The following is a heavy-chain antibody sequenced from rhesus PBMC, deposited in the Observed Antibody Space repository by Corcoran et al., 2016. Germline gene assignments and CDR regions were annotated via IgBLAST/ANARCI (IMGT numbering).Heavy chain of an antibody. CDR3: ARDSSDWGQLVMD. Sequence: QVQLQESGPGVVKPSETLSLTCAVSGGSISSGYDWSWIRQPPGKGLEWIGYIYGSSGSTNYDPSLKNRVTISKGASKNQFSLELSSVTAAETAVYYCARDSSDWGQLVMDWGQGVLVTVSS. D-gene: IGHD6-13*01. CDR2: IYGSSGST. CDR1: GGSISSGYD. J-gene: IGHJ4*01. V-gene: IGHV4-76*01.